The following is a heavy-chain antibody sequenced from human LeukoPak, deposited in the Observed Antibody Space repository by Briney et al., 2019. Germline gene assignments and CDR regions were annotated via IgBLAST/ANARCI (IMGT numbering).Heavy chain of an antibody. D-gene: IGHD5-12*01. J-gene: IGHJ4*02. V-gene: IGHV4-30-2*01. CDR3: ARRQVPTTDFDY. CDR2: IYHGGST. CDR1: GGSISSGDYS. Sequence: SETLSLTCAVSGGSISSGDYSWSWIRQPPGKGLEWIGYIYHGGSTHYNPSLKSRVTMSVDRSKNQFSLKLSSVTAADTAVYYCARRQVPTTDFDYWGQGTLVTVSS.